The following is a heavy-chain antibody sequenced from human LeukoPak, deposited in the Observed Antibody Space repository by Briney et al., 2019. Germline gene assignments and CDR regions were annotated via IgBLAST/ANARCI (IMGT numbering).Heavy chain of an antibody. Sequence: GGSLRLSCAASGFTFSSYGIHWVRQAPGKGLEWVALISYDGSNKYYADSVKGRFTISRDNSKNTLYLQMNSLRAEDTAVYYCARGEAAYCGGDCYPWDYWGQGTLVTVSS. D-gene: IGHD2-21*02. J-gene: IGHJ4*02. CDR3: ARGEAAYCGGDCYPWDY. CDR1: GFTFSSYG. CDR2: ISYDGSNK. V-gene: IGHV3-30*03.